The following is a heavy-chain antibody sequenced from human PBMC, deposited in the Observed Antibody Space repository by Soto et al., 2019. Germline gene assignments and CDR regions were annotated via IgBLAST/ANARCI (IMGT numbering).Heavy chain of an antibody. V-gene: IGHV1-69*08. CDR3: ARDPPKLNDYGDYTVSAY. D-gene: IGHD4-17*01. J-gene: IGHJ4*02. CDR2: IIPILGIA. Sequence: QVQLVQSGAEVKKPGSSVKVSCKASGGTFSSYTISWVRQAPGQGLEWMGRIIPILGIANYAQKFQGRVTITADKSTSTAYMELSSLRSEDTAVYYCARDPPKLNDYGDYTVSAYWGQGTLVTVSS. CDR1: GGTFSSYT.